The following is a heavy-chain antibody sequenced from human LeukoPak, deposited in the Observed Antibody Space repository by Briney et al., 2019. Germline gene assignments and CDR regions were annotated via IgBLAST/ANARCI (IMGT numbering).Heavy chain of an antibody. V-gene: IGHV3-23*01. J-gene: IGHJ4*02. D-gene: IGHD6-19*01. CDR3: AKTTTGYSSGRYPGWPVDY. CDR2: IFGSGGSA. CDR1: GFTFNSYA. Sequence: PGGSLRLSCAASGFTFNSYAMYWVRQAPGEGLEWVSGIFGSGGSAHYADSVKGRFTIFRDNSKNTVYLQMHSLRAEDTAVYYCAKTTTGYSSGRYPGWPVDYWGQGTLVTVSS.